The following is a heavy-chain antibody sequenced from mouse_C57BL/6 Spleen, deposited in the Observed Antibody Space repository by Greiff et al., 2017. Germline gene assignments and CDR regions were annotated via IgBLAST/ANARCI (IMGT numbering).Heavy chain of an antibody. V-gene: IGHV1-84*01. J-gene: IGHJ1*03. CDR2: IYPGSGNT. D-gene: IGHD1-1*01. CDR1: GYTFTDYY. Sequence: VQGVESGPELVKPGASVKISCKASGYTFTDYYINWVKQRPGQGLEWIGWIYPGSGNTKYNEKFKGKATLTVDTSSSTAYMQLSSLTSEDSAVYFCAREVYGSSYGYFDVWGTGTTVTVSS. CDR3: AREVYGSSYGYFDV.